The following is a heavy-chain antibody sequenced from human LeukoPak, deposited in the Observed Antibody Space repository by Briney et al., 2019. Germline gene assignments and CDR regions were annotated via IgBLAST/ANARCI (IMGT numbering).Heavy chain of an antibody. Sequence: PGGSLRLSCAASGFTFSSYSMNWVRQAPGKGLEWVSYISSSSSTIYYADSVKGRFTISRDNAKNSLYLQMNSLRAEDTAVYYCAGESRLPPGLRFLEWLGAFDIWGQGTMVTVSS. J-gene: IGHJ3*02. CDR3: AGESRLPPGLRFLEWLGAFDI. CDR1: GFTFSSYS. CDR2: ISSSSSTI. D-gene: IGHD3-3*01. V-gene: IGHV3-48*01.